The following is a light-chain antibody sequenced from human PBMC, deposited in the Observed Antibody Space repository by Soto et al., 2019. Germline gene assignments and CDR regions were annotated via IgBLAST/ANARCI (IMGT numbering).Light chain of an antibody. CDR3: QQGFSRPRT. CDR2: TTS. J-gene: IGKJ1*01. CDR1: QSVRRD. Sequence: DIQMTQSPSSLSSSVGDIVTITCRASQSVRRDLNWYQQRPGKAPKLLIYTTSNLEGGVPSRFSGSGSGTDFTLTISNLQPEDFATYFCQQGFSRPRTFGLGTKVDIK. V-gene: IGKV1-39*01.